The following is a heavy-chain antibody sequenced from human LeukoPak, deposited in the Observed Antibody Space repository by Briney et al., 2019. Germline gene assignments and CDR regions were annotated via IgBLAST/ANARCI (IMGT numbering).Heavy chain of an antibody. Sequence: KPSETLSLTCTVSGGSISSSSYYWGWIRQPPGKGLEWIGSMYYSGSTYYNPSLKSRVTISVDTSKNQFSLKLSSVTAADTAVYYCARRCSGGSCYSKRAGDYWGQGTLVTVSS. J-gene: IGHJ4*02. V-gene: IGHV4-39*01. CDR1: GGSISSSSYY. CDR2: MYYSGST. D-gene: IGHD2-15*01. CDR3: ARRCSGGSCYSKRAGDY.